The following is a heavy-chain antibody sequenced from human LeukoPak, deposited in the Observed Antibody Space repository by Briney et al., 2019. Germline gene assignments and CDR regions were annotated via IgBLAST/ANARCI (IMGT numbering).Heavy chain of an antibody. J-gene: IGHJ4*02. V-gene: IGHV3-21*01. Sequence: PGGSLRLSCAASGFTFSSYSMNWVRQAPGKGLEWVSSISSSSSYIYYADSVKGRFTISRDNAKNSLYLQMNSLGAEDTAVYYCARDYYDSSGYYSIDYWGQGTLVTVSS. CDR1: GFTFSSYS. D-gene: IGHD3-22*01. CDR2: ISSSSSYI. CDR3: ARDYYDSSGYYSIDY.